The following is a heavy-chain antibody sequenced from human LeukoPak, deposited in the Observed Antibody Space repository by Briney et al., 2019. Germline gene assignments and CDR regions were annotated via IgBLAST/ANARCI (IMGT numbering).Heavy chain of an antibody. CDR1: GDSVSSNSAA. CDR3: ARALRYSSGWALDY. Sequence: SQTLSLTCAISGDSVSSNSAAGNWIRQSPSRGLEWLGRTYYRSKWYNDYAVSVKSRITINPDTSKNQFSLQLNSVTPEDTAVYYCARALRYSSGWALDYWGQGTLVTVSS. CDR2: TYYRSKWYN. J-gene: IGHJ4*02. V-gene: IGHV6-1*01. D-gene: IGHD6-19*01.